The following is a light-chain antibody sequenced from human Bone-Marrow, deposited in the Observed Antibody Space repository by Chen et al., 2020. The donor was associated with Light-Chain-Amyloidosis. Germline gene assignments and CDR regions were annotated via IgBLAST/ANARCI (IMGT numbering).Light chain of an antibody. CDR1: HSEVGNYNL. V-gene: IGLV2-23*01. CDR2: GDF. J-gene: IGLJ3*02. CDR3: CAYTGSSTWV. Sequence: QSALTQPASVSGSPGQSITISCTASHSEVGNYNLVSWYQHHPGKAPKLIIYGDFKRPSGVSNRFSGSKSGNTASLTISGLQNEDEAHYHCCAYTGSSTWVFGGGTKLTVL.